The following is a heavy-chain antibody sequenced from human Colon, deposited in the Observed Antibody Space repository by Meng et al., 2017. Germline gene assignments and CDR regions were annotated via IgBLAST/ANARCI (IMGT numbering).Heavy chain of an antibody. Sequence: SCAASGFTFSNAWMSWVRKAPGKGLEWVGRIKSKTDGGTTDYAAPVKGRFTISRDDSKNTLYLQMNSLKTEDTAVYYCTTVHSSGWTTTDYWGQGTLVTVSS. CDR1: GFTFSNAW. CDR3: TTVHSSGWTTTDY. V-gene: IGHV3-15*01. J-gene: IGHJ4*02. D-gene: IGHD6-19*01. CDR2: IKSKTDGGTT.